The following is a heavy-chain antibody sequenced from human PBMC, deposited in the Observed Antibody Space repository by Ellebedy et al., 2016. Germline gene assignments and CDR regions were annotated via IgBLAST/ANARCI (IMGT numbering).Heavy chain of an antibody. CDR2: IYHSGST. D-gene: IGHD5-12*01. V-gene: IGHV4-59*13. CDR3: ARGGSWNGVASL. Sequence: GSLRLSCTVSGGSISSYYWNWIRQPPGKGLEWIGYIYHSGSTNYNPSLKSRVTISLDTSKNQFSLNMISVTAADTAVYYCARGGSWNGVASLWGQGTLVTVSS. J-gene: IGHJ1*01. CDR1: GGSISSYY.